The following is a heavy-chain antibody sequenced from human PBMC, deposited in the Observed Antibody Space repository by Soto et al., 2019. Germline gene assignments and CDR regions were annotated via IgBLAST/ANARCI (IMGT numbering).Heavy chain of an antibody. Sequence: LRLSCAASGFTFSSYAMSWVRQAPGKGLEWVSAISGSGGSTYYADSVKGRFTISRDNSKNTLYLQMNSLRAEDTAVYYCAKDRPYYDFWSDSSGADAFDIWGQGTMVTVSS. D-gene: IGHD3-3*01. CDR1: GFTFSSYA. V-gene: IGHV3-23*01. CDR3: AKDRPYYDFWSDSSGADAFDI. CDR2: ISGSGGST. J-gene: IGHJ3*02.